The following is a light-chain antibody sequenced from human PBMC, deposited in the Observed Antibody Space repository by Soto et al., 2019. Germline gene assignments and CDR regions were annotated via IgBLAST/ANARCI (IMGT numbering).Light chain of an antibody. V-gene: IGKV3-20*01. CDR3: QQYGSSPRT. J-gene: IGKJ1*01. Sequence: EIVLTQSPGTLSLSPGDTATLSCRASQSVSSSYLAWYQQKPGQAPRLLIYVASIRATGIPDRFSGSGSGTDYTLTINRLEPEDFAVYYCQQYGSSPRTVGQGTKVENK. CDR1: QSVSSSY. CDR2: VAS.